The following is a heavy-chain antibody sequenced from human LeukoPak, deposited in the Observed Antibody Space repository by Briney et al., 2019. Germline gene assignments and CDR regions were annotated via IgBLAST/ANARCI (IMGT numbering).Heavy chain of an antibody. CDR2: IIPIFGTA. CDR1: GGTFSSYA. Sequence: SVKVSCKASGGTFSSYAISWVRQAPGQGLEWMGGIIPIFGTANYAQTFQGRVTITADESTSTAYMELSSMRSEDTAVYYCASGGYSGYDWDLYYFDYWGQGTLVTVSS. CDR3: ASGGYSGYDWDLYYFDY. D-gene: IGHD5-12*01. J-gene: IGHJ4*02. V-gene: IGHV1-69*13.